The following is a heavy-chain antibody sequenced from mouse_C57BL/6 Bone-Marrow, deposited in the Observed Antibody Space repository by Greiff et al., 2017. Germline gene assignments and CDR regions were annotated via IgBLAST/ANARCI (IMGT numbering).Heavy chain of an antibody. D-gene: IGHD3-2*02. CDR3: ARWGDSSGYEGFAH. J-gene: IGHJ3*01. Sequence: QVQLQQPGAELVRPGSSVKLSCKASGYTFTSYWMDWVKQRPGQGLEWIGNIYPSDSETHYNQKFKDKATLTVDKSSSTAYMQLSSLTSEDSAVYYCARWGDSSGYEGFAHWGQGTLVTVSA. CDR1: GYTFTSYW. CDR2: IYPSDSET. V-gene: IGHV1-61*01.